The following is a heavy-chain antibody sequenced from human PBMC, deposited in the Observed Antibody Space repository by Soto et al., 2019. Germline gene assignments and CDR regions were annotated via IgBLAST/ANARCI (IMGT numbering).Heavy chain of an antibody. D-gene: IGHD4-4*01. CDR1: EYTFTSYT. CDR2: INGGNGNT. CDR3: ARELQGLYYFDY. Sequence: GASVKVSCKASEYTFTSYTMHWVRQAPGQRLEWMGWINGGNGNTKYSQKFQGRVTITRDTSASTAYMELSSLRSDDTAVYYCARELQGLYYFDYWGQGSMVPVSS. V-gene: IGHV1-3*01. J-gene: IGHJ4*02.